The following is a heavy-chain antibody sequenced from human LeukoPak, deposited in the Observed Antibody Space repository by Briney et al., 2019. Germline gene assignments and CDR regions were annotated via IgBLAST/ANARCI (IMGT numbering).Heavy chain of an antibody. D-gene: IGHD3-10*01. CDR1: GFTFSNYA. J-gene: IGHJ4*02. Sequence: GGSLRLSCAASGFTFSNYAMSWVRQAPGKGLEWVSVISGSGGSTYYADSVKGRFTISRDNSKNTLYLQMNSLRAEDTAVYYCAKNYGSGSYGSDYWGQGTLVTVSS. CDR3: AKNYGSGSYGSDY. V-gene: IGHV3-23*01. CDR2: ISGSGGST.